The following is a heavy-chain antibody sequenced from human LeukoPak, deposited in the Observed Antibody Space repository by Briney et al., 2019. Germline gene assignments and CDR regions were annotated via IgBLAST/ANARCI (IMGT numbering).Heavy chain of an antibody. CDR2: TYYRSKRYN. CDR3: ARARGDSSGYWDY. CDR1: GDSVSSKSAA. D-gene: IGHD3-22*01. J-gene: IGHJ4*02. V-gene: IGHV6-1*01. Sequence: SQTLSLTCVISGDSVSSKSAAWNWVRQSPSRGLEWLGRTYYRSKRYNDYAVSVKSRITVNPDTSKNQFSLQLNSVTPEDTAVYYCARARGDSSGYWDYWGQGTLVTVPS.